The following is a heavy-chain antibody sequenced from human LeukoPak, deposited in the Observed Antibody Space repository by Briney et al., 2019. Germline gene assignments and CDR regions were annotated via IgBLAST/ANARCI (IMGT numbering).Heavy chain of an antibody. CDR2: IYTSGST. J-gene: IGHJ4*02. CDR3: ARDYGDYQFDH. Sequence: PSQTLSLTCTVSGGSISSGSYYWSWIRQPAGKGLEWIGRIYTSGSTNYNPSLKSRVTISVDTSKNQFSLKLSSVTAADTAVYYCARDYGDYQFDHWGQGTLVTVSS. CDR1: GGSISSGSYY. D-gene: IGHD4-17*01. V-gene: IGHV4-61*02.